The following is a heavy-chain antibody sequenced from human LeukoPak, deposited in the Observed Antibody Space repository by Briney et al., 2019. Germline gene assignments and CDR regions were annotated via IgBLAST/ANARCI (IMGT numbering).Heavy chain of an antibody. V-gene: IGHV1-69*13. D-gene: IGHD2-21*02. J-gene: IGHJ5*02. CDR1: GGTFSSYA. CDR3: ASRYCGGDCYWFDP. Sequence: SVKVSCKASGGTFSSYAISWVRQAPGQGLEWMGGIIPIFSTANYAQKFQGRVTITADESTSTAYMELSSLRSEDTAVYYCASRYCGGDCYWFDPWGQGTLVTVSS. CDR2: IIPIFSTA.